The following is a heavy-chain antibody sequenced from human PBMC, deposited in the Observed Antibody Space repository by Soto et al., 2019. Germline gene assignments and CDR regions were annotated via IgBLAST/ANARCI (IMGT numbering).Heavy chain of an antibody. CDR2: ISSSSSTI. V-gene: IGHV3-48*01. Sequence: EVQLVESGGGLVQPGGSLRLSCAASGFTFSSYSMNWVRQAPGKGLEWVSYISSSSSTIYYADSVKGRFTISRDNAKNSLYLQMNSLRAEDTAVYYCASLPGVYGDYYYMDVWGKGTTVTVSS. J-gene: IGHJ6*03. CDR3: ASLPGVYGDYYYMDV. D-gene: IGHD7-27*01. CDR1: GFTFSSYS.